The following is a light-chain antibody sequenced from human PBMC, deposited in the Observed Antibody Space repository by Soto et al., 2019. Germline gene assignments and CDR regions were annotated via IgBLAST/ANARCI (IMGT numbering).Light chain of an antibody. Sequence: EIVLTQSPGTLSLSPGERATLSCSASQSVASAYLAWYQHKPGQAPRLLIYGSSSRAVGVPDRISGSRSGTDFTLTISRLEPEDFAVYYCQQYANSRWTFGQGTKVEAK. J-gene: IGKJ1*01. CDR2: GSS. CDR1: QSVASAY. CDR3: QQYANSRWT. V-gene: IGKV3-20*01.